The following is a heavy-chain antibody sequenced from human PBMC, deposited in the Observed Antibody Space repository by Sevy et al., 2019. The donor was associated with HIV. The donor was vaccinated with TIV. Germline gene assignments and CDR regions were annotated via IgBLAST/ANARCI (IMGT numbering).Heavy chain of an antibody. V-gene: IGHV3-30*03. J-gene: IGHJ6*03. CDR3: ASVAATPPHYYYMDV. D-gene: IGHD2-15*01. Sequence: GGSLRLSCAASGFTFSSYGMHWVRQAPGKGLEWVAVISYDGSNKYYADSVKDRFTISSDNSKNTLYLQMNSLSAEDTAVYYCASVAATPPHYYYMDVWGKGTTVTVSS. CDR2: ISYDGSNK. CDR1: GFTFSSYG.